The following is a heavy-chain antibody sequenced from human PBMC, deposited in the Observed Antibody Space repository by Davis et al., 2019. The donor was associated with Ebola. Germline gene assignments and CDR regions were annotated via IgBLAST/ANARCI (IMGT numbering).Heavy chain of an antibody. CDR2: ISTSSNYI. V-gene: IGHV3-21*06. CDR3: ARERFSSGVDY. J-gene: IGHJ4*01. CDR1: EFTFSSYS. D-gene: IGHD3-22*01. Sequence: GESLKISCAASEFTFSSYSMNWVRQAPGKGLEWVSYISTSSNYIYYADSVKGRFTISRDNAKNSLYLQMNSLRPEDTAVYYCARERFSSGVDYWGQGTLVTVSS.